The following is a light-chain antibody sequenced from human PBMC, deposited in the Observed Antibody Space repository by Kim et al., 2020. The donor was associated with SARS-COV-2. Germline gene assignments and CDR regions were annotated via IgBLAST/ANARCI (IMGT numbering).Light chain of an antibody. CDR2: DSS. V-gene: IGLV2-14*03. CDR1: SSNVGGYNS. CDR3: SSHTTSSTYV. J-gene: IGLJ1*01. Sequence: QSALTQPASVSGSPGQSITISCTGTSSNVGGYNSVSWYQQHPGKAPNLMFYDSSRRASGVSHRSSGSQSGNAASLTIAGLRAEDEADYYCSSHTTSSTYVFGSGTKVTVL.